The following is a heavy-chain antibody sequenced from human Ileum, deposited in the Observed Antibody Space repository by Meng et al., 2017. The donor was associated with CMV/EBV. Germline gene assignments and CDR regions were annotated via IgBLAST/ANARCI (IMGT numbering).Heavy chain of an antibody. Sequence: GESLKISCAASGFTVSSNYMSWVRQAPGKGLEWVSVIYSGGSTYYADSVKGRFTISRDNSKNTLYLQMNSLRAEDTAVYYCARESQGGYSDAFDIWGQGTRVTVSS. J-gene: IGHJ3*02. CDR1: GFTVSSNY. V-gene: IGHV3-53*01. CDR2: IYSGGST. D-gene: IGHD6-13*01. CDR3: ARESQGGYSDAFDI.